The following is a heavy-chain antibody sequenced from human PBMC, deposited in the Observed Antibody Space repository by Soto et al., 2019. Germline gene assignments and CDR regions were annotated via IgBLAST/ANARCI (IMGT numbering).Heavy chain of an antibody. V-gene: IGHV3-74*01. D-gene: IGHD3-22*01. CDR2: INSDGSST. CDR1: GFTFSSYW. J-gene: IGHJ6*02. CDR3: ARDYDSSGYYAPRYYYYGMDV. Sequence: GGSLRLSCAASGFTFSSYWMHWVRQAPGKGLVWVSRINSDGSSTSYADSVKGRFTISRDNAKNTLYLQMNSLRAEDTAVYYCARDYDSSGYYAPRYYYYGMDVWGQGT.